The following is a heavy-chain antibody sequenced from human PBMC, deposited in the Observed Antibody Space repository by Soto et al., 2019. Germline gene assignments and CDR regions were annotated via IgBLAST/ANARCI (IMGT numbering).Heavy chain of an antibody. J-gene: IGHJ3*02. CDR3: ARLHGSGSPRAFDI. CDR2: IYYSGST. V-gene: IGHV4-61*05. CDR1: GGSFSSFAYV. D-gene: IGHD3-10*01. Sequence: PSETLSLTCSVSGGSFSSFAYVWGWVRQPPGRVLEWIGYIYYSGSTNYNPSLKSRVTISVDTSKNQFSLKLSSVTAADTAVYYCARLHGSGSPRAFDIWGQGTMVTVSS.